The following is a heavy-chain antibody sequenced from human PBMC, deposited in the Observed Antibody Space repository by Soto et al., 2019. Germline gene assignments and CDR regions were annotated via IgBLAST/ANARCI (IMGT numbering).Heavy chain of an antibody. Sequence: PSETLSLTCAVSGGSISSGGYSWSWIRQPPGKGLEWIGYIYHSGSTYYNPSLKGRVTISVDRSKNQFSLKLSSVTAADTAVYYCARDRPARPNWFDPWGQGTLVTVSS. V-gene: IGHV4-30-2*01. CDR2: IYHSGST. CDR1: GGSISSGGYS. D-gene: IGHD6-25*01. CDR3: ARDRPARPNWFDP. J-gene: IGHJ5*02.